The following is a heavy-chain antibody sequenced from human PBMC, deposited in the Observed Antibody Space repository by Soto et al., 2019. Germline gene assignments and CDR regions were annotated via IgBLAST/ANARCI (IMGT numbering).Heavy chain of an antibody. J-gene: IGHJ6*02. CDR2: IYHSGST. D-gene: IGHD2-8*01. V-gene: IGHV4-59*01. CDR3: ARAGIVQVSYAMDV. Sequence: SETLSLTCTVSGGSIGCDSWSWIRQSPGKGLDFIGYIYHSGSTNYNPSLKSRVTISMDTSKNQFSLRLSSVTAADTAVYYCARAGIVQVSYAMDVWGQGTTVTVSS. CDR1: GGSIGCDS.